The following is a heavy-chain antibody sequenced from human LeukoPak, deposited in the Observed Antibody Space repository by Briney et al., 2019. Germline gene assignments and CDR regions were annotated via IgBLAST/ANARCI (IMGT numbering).Heavy chain of an antibody. CDR3: ARGVDIVATTHFDY. D-gene: IGHD5-12*01. CDR2: IYYSGST. CDR1: GGSISSGGYY. V-gene: IGHV4-31*03. Sequence: SQTLSLTCTVSGGSISSGGYYWSWIRQHPGKGLEWIGYIYYSGSTYYNPSLKSRVTISVDTSKNQFSLKLSSVTAADTAVYYCARGVDIVATTHFDYRGQGTLVTVSS. J-gene: IGHJ4*02.